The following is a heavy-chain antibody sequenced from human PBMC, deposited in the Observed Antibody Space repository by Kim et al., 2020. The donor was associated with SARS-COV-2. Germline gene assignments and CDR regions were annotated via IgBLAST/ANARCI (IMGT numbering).Heavy chain of an antibody. D-gene: IGHD2-21*01. V-gene: IGHV3-23*01. Sequence: GGSLRLSCAASGFQFSSYAMSWVRQVPGKGLEWVSTISNRESGDYPHYANSVKGRFTVSRDNSKSTLYLQMNSLRAEDTAVYYCVRDLTYDYSYWGQGTLVTVSS. CDR2: ISNRESGDYP. CDR3: VRDLTYDYSY. J-gene: IGHJ4*02. CDR1: GFQFSSYA.